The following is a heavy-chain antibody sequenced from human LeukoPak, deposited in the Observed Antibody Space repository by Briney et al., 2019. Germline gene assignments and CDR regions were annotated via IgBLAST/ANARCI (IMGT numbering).Heavy chain of an antibody. CDR3: ARVGYDFWSGYYFDY. J-gene: IGHJ4*02. Sequence: KTSETLSLTCAVSGYSISSGYYWGWIRPPPGKGLEWIGSIYRSGSTYYNPSLKSRVTISVDTSKNQFSLKLSSVTAADTAVYYCARVGYDFWSGYYFDYWGQGTLVTVSS. D-gene: IGHD3-3*01. V-gene: IGHV4-38-2*01. CDR2: IYRSGST. CDR1: GYSISSGYY.